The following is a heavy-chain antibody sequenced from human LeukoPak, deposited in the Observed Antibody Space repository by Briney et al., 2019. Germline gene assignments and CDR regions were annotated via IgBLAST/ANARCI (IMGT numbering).Heavy chain of an antibody. CDR2: RQSNGYT. CDR3: ARGVYGAYFDF. Sequence: SQTLSLTCTVSGGSISSGGYYWSWLRQPPGKGLEWIAYRQSNGYTEYYPSLMSRVTISLDTSKRQLSLKLTSVTAADTAVYYCARGVYGAYFDFWGQGTLVTVSS. D-gene: IGHD4-17*01. J-gene: IGHJ4*02. V-gene: IGHV4-61*08. CDR1: GGSISSGGYY.